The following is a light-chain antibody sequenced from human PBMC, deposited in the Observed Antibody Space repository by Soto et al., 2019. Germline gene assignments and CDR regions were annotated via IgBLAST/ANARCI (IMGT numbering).Light chain of an antibody. J-gene: IGLJ3*02. V-gene: IGLV1-44*01. CDR2: SNN. CDR3: PAWDDSLNGWV. Sequence: QSVLTQPPSASGTPGQRVTISFSGSSSNIGSNTVNWYQQLPGTAPKLLSYSNNQRPSGVPDRFSGSKSGTSASLAISGLQSEDEADYYCPAWDDSLNGWVFGGGTKLTVL. CDR1: SSNIGSNT.